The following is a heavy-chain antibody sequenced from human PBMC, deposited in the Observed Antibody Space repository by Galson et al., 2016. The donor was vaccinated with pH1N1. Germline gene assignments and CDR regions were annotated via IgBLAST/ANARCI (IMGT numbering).Heavy chain of an antibody. Sequence: TLSLTCTDSGGSISSGGYYWSWIRQHPGKGLEWIGYIYYSGSTYYNPSLKSRVTISVDTSKNQFSLKLSSVTAADTAVYYCARAFFYGDEGNYYFDYWGQGTLVTVSS. CDR1: GGSISSGGYY. D-gene: IGHD4-17*01. CDR2: IYYSGST. V-gene: IGHV4-31*03. CDR3: ARAFFYGDEGNYYFDY. J-gene: IGHJ4*01.